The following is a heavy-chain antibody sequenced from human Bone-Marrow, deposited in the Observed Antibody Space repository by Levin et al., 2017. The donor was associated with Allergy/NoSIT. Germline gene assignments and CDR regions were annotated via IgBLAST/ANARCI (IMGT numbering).Heavy chain of an antibody. CDR3: ARGGASDYYYFYMDV. CDR2: LNWHGGSI. V-gene: IGHV3-20*04. Sequence: SGGSLRLSCAASGFTFDDFAMSWVRQAPGKGLEWVSGLNWHGGSIGYADSVKGRFTISRDNAKNFLYLQMNSLRAEDTGFYYCARGGASDYYYFYMDVWGKGTTVNVSS. CDR1: GFTFDDFA. J-gene: IGHJ6*03. D-gene: IGHD1-26*01.